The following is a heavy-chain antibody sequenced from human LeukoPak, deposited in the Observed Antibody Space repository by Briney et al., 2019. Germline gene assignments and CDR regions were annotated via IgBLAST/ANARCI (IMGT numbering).Heavy chain of an antibody. D-gene: IGHD3-22*01. J-gene: IGHJ3*02. CDR1: GFTFSSYS. Sequence: PGGSLRLSCAASGFTFSSYSMNWVRQAPGKGLEWVANIKQDGSEKYYVDSVKGRFTISRDNAKNSLYLQMNSLRAEDTAVYYCARDRNYYDSSGRPDAFDIWGQGTMVTVSS. V-gene: IGHV3-7*01. CDR2: IKQDGSEK. CDR3: ARDRNYYDSSGRPDAFDI.